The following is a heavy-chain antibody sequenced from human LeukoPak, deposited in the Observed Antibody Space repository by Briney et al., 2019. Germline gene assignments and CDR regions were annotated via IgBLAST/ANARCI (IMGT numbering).Heavy chain of an antibody. J-gene: IGHJ4*02. D-gene: IGHD3-3*01. CDR1: GGSISGYY. V-gene: IGHV4-4*07. CDR3: ARGYRISEIRFFEWLLDY. Sequence: SETLSLTCTVSGGSISGYYWHWIRKPAGKGLEWIGRVHMSETSIYNPSLKSRVTMSVDTSKNHFSLNLSSVTAADTAVYYCARGYRISEIRFFEWLLDYWGQGSLVTVSS. CDR2: VHMSETS.